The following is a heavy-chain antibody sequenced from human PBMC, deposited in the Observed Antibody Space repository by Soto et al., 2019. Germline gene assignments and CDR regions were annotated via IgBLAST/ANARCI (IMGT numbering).Heavy chain of an antibody. J-gene: IGHJ6*02. D-gene: IGHD2-21*01. CDR1: GFTFSSYW. CDR2: INGDGIST. V-gene: IGHV3-74*01. Sequence: GGSLRLSCAASGFTFSSYWMHWVRQALGKGLVWVSRINGDGISTSYADSVKGRFTISRDNAKNSLYLQMNSLRAEDTALYYCAKDIRFVGPGRTYGMDVWGQGTKVTVSS. CDR3: AKDIRFVGPGRTYGMDV.